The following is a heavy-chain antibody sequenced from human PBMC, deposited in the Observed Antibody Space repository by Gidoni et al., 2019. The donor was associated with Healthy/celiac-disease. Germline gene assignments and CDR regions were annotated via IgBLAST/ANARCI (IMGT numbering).Heavy chain of an antibody. CDR1: GFTFSSYG. CDR3: ARDRGIAVAHFDY. V-gene: IGHV3-33*01. Sequence: QVQLVESGGGVVQPGRSLRLSCAASGFTFSSYGMHWVRQAPGKGLEWVAVIWYDGSNKYYADSVKGRFTISRDNSKNTLYLQMNSLRAEDTAVYYCARDRGIAVAHFDYWGQGTLVTVSS. J-gene: IGHJ4*02. CDR2: IWYDGSNK. D-gene: IGHD6-19*01.